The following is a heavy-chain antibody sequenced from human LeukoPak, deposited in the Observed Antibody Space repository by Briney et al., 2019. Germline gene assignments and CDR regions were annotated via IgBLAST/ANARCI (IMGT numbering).Heavy chain of an antibody. J-gene: IGHJ3*01. V-gene: IGHV3-74*01. D-gene: IGHD3-10*01. CDR3: AVSYGSGPRLAFDV. CDR1: GFTFSHYW. CDR2: INSDGSST. Sequence: GGSLRLSCAASGFTFSHYWMHWLRQAPGKGLVWVSRINSDGSSTIYADFVKGRFPLSRDNDKHTLHLQMNSLRAEHTAVYHWAVSYGSGPRLAFDVWGQGTMVTVSS.